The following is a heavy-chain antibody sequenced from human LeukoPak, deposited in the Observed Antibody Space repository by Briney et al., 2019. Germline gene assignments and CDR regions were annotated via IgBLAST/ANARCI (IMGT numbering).Heavy chain of an antibody. D-gene: IGHD3-10*01. CDR2: ISAYNGHT. V-gene: IGHV1-18*01. CDR3: ARDHGSGSYYGVYWFDP. CDR1: GYTFSSYG. J-gene: IGHJ5*02. Sequence: GASVKVSCKGFGYTFSSYGISWVRQAPGQGLEWMGWISAYNGHTNYAQRFQDRFSMTTDRSTSTAYMELRSLRSDDTAVYYCARDHGSGSYYGVYWFDPWGQGTLVTVSS.